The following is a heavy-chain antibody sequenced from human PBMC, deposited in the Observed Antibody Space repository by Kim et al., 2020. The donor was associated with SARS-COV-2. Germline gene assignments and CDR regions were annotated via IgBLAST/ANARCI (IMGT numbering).Heavy chain of an antibody. V-gene: IGHV4-34*01. CDR1: GGSFSGYY. CDR3: ARARYCSGGSCYGIRFDP. D-gene: IGHD2-15*01. Sequence: SETLSLTCAVYGGSFSGYYWSWIRQPPGKGLEWIGEINHSGSTNYNPSLKSRVTISVDTSKNQFSLKLSSVTAADTAVYYCARARYCSGGSCYGIRFDPWGQGTLVTVSS. J-gene: IGHJ5*02. CDR2: INHSGST.